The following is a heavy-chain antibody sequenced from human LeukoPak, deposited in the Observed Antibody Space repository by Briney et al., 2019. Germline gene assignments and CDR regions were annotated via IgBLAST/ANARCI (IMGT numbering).Heavy chain of an antibody. D-gene: IGHD6-13*01. J-gene: IGHJ4*03. CDR1: GGSISSSAYY. CDR3: ARRGYCRAGNCYVDY. V-gene: IGHV4-39*01. CDR2: IYYNGGT. Sequence: PSETLSLTCIVSGGSISSSAYYWGWLRQPPGKGLEWIGSIYYNGGTYYNPSLKGRLTISAGTSNKQFSLKLSSVTAADTAVYFCARRGYCRAGNCYVDYWGQGTLVTVSS.